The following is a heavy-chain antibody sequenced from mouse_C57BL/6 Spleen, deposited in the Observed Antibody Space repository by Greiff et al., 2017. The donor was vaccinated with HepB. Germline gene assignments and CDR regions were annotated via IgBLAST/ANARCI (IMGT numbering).Heavy chain of an antibody. J-gene: IGHJ3*01. Sequence: EVKLMESGGGLVQPGGSLKLSCAASGFTFSDYYMYWVRQTPEKRLEWVAYISNGGGSTYYPDTVKGRFTISRDNAKNTLYLQMSRLKSEDTAMYYCARDYGAYWGQGTLVTVSA. V-gene: IGHV5-12*01. CDR2: ISNGGGST. D-gene: IGHD1-1*01. CDR1: GFTFSDYY. CDR3: ARDYGAY.